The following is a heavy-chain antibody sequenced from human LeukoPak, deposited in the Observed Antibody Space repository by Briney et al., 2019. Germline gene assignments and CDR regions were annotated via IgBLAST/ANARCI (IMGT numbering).Heavy chain of an antibody. D-gene: IGHD1/OR15-1a*01. V-gene: IGHV4-59*01. CDR1: GGSISTYY. CDR3: ARNKPLDPSDI. Sequence: SETLSLTCTVSGGSISTYYWSWIRQPPGKGLEWIGYIYYSGSTYYNPSLKSRVTISVDTSKNQFSLKLNGVTAADTAVYYCARNKPLDPSDIWGQGTMVTVSS. CDR2: IYYSGST. J-gene: IGHJ3*02.